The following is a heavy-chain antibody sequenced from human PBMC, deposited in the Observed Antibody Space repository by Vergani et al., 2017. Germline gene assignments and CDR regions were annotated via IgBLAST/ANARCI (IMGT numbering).Heavy chain of an antibody. V-gene: IGHV3-23*01. CDR2: ISGSGGST. CDR3: AKDTVPREGYFDY. CDR1: GFTFSSYA. J-gene: IGHJ4*02. D-gene: IGHD4-11*01. Sequence: EVQLLESGGGLVQPGGSLRLTCAASGFTFSSYAMSWVRQAPGKGLEWVSAISGSGGSTYYADSVKGRFTISRDNSKNTLYLQMNSLRAEDTAVYYCAKDTVPREGYFDYWGQGTLVTVSS.